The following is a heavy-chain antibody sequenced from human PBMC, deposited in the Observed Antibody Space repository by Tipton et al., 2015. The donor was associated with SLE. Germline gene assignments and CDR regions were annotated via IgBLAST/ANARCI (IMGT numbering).Heavy chain of an antibody. CDR2: IYSGGST. D-gene: IGHD6-19*01. CDR1: GFTVSSNY. J-gene: IGHJ4*02. Sequence: SLRLSCAASGFTVSSNYMSWVRQAPGKGLEWVSVIYSGGSTYYADSVKGRFTISRHSSKNTLYLQMNSLRAEDTAVYYCARASRSIGDSSGWYAFDYWGQGTLATVSS. V-gene: IGHV3-53*04. CDR3: ARASRSIGDSSGWYAFDY.